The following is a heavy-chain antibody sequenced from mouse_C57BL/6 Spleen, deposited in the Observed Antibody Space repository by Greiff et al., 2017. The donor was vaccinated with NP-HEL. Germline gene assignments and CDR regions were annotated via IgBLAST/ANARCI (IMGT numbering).Heavy chain of an antibody. V-gene: IGHV1-4*01. CDR1: GYTFTSYT. CDR2: INPSSGYT. D-gene: IGHD1-1*01. J-gene: IGHJ4*01. Sequence: VQLQQSGAELARPGASVKMSCKASGYTFTSYTMHWVKQRPGQGLEWIGYINPSSGYTKYNQKFKDKATLTADKSSSTAYMQLSSLTSEDSAVYYCARGVLRSYYYAMDYWGQGTSVTVSS. CDR3: ARGVLRSYYYAMDY.